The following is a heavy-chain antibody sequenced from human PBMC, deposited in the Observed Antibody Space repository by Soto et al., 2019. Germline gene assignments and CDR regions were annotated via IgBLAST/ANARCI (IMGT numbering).Heavy chain of an antibody. D-gene: IGHD3-22*01. J-gene: IGHJ4*02. CDR3: ASTQMYYYDSSGYYQYYFDY. V-gene: IGHV4-59*01. CDR2: IYCSGST. CDR1: GGSISSYY. Sequence: PSETLSLTCTVSGGSISSYYWSWIRQPPGKGLEWIGYIYCSGSTNYNPSLKSRVTISVDTSKNQFSLKLSSVTAADTAVYYCASTQMYYYDSSGYYQYYFDYWGQGTLVT.